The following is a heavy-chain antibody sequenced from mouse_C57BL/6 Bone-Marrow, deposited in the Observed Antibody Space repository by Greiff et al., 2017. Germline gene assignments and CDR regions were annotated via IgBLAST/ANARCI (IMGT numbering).Heavy chain of an antibody. J-gene: IGHJ4*01. CDR2: IYPGNSDT. Sequence: EVNLVESGTVLARPGASVKMSCKTSGYTFTSYWMHWVKQRPGQGLEWIGAIYPGNSDTSYNQKFKGKAKLTAVTSASTTYMELSSLTNEDSAVYYCTSEGISMRTTIPGCWGQGTSVTVSS. D-gene: IGHD1-1*02. V-gene: IGHV1-5*01. CDR3: TSEGISMRTTIPGC. CDR1: GYTFTSYW.